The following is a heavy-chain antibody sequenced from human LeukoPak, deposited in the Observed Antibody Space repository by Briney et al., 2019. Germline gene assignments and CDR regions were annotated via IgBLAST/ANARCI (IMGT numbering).Heavy chain of an antibody. CDR1: GFTVSSNY. J-gene: IGHJ3*02. Sequence: PGGSLRLSGAASGFTVSSNYMSWVRQAPVKGLEWGSVIYSGGSTYYADSVKGRFTISRDNSKNTLYLPMNSPRAEDTAVYYCARGDAFDIWGQGTMVTVSS. CDR3: ARGDAFDI. CDR2: IYSGGST. V-gene: IGHV3-53*01.